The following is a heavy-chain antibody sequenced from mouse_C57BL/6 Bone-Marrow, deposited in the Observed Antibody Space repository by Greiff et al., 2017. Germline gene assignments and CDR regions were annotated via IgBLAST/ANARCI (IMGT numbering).Heavy chain of an antibody. D-gene: IGHD2-3*01. V-gene: IGHV1-26*01. CDR2: INPNNGGT. CDR3: ARSSGLLPFAY. CDR1: GYTFTDYY. J-gene: IGHJ3*01. Sequence: EVQLQQSGPELVKPVASVKISCKASGYTFTDYYMNWVKQSHGKSLEWIGDINPNNGGTSYNQKFKGKATLTVDKSSSTAYMELRSLTSEDSAVYYCARSSGLLPFAYWGQGTLVTVSA.